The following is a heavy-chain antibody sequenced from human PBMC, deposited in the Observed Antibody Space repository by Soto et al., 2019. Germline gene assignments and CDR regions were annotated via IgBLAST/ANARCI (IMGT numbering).Heavy chain of an antibody. D-gene: IGHD5-12*01. CDR1: EFTFSNYA. V-gene: IGHV3-23*01. J-gene: IGHJ4*02. Sequence: GGSLRLSCAASEFTFSNYAMSWVRQAPGKGLEWVSAISYGGGTTYYADSVKGRFTISRDNSKNTVYLQMNSLRAEDTALYYCAKGSRGYSGYVFDYWGQGALVTVSS. CDR3: AKGSRGYSGYVFDY. CDR2: ISYGGGTT.